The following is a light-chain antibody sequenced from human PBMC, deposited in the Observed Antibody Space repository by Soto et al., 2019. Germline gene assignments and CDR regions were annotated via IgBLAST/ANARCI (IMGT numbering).Light chain of an antibody. V-gene: IGKV3-20*01. Sequence: EIVLTQSPGTLSLSPGERATLSCRASQSVSSSYLAWYQQKPGQAHRLLIYGASGRATGIPDRFSGSGSGIDFTLTISILEPEDFAVYYCQQYGSSPTWTFGQGTKVEIK. CDR2: GAS. CDR3: QQYGSSPTWT. CDR1: QSVSSSY. J-gene: IGKJ1*01.